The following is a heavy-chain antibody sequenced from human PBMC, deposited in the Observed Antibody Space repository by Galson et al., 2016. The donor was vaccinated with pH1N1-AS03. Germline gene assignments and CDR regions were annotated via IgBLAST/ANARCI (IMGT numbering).Heavy chain of an antibody. D-gene: IGHD6-6*01. Sequence: VSCKASDYTFTNYGISWVRQAPGQGLEWMGWISTYNGNTNYAQKLQGRVTMTTDTSTSTAYMELRSLRSDDTAVYYCARGYSTSSQYYYYYYMDVWGKGTTVTVFS. V-gene: IGHV1-18*01. CDR3: ARGYSTSSQYYYYYYMDV. CDR1: DYTFTNYG. J-gene: IGHJ6*03. CDR2: ISTYNGNT.